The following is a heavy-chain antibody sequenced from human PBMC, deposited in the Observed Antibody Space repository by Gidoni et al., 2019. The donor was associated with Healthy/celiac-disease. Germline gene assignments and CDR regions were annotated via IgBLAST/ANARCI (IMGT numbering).Heavy chain of an antibody. Sequence: QVQLVQSGAEVKKPGSSVKVSCKASGGTFSSYAISWVRQAPGQGLEWMGGIIPIFGIANYAQKFQGRVTITADKSTSTAYMELSSLRSEDTAVYYCARHYGSGSYYSYGMDVWGQGTTVTVSS. J-gene: IGHJ6*02. V-gene: IGHV1-69*17. CDR2: IIPIFGIA. CDR1: GGTFSSYA. CDR3: ARHYGSGSYYSYGMDV. D-gene: IGHD3-10*01.